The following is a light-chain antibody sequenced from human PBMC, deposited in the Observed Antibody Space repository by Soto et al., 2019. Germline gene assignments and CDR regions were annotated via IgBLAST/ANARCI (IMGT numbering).Light chain of an antibody. CDR1: QTITNY. V-gene: IGKV1-39*01. CDR2: AAS. J-gene: IGKJ5*01. CDR3: QQTYYSPPN. Sequence: DIQMTQSPSSLSASVGDRVTITCRSSQTITNYLNWYQQKPGKAPKVLIYAASTLQSGVPSRFSGRGSATDFTLTISNLQPEDFATYYCQQTYYSPPNFGQGTRPE.